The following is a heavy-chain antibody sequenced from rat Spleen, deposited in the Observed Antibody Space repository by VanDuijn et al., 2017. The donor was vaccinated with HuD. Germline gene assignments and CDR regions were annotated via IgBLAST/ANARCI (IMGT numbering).Heavy chain of an antibody. CDR3: TRHWGLRNWFAY. D-gene: IGHD1-11*01. V-gene: IGHV5S13*01. Sequence: EVQLVESGGGLVQPGGSLKLSCAASGFTFVDYDMAWVRQTPTRGLEWIASINTGGDVTYYRDSVKGRFTVSRDDAKNTQHLQMDSLRSEDTATYYCTRHWGLRNWFAYWGQGTLVTVSS. CDR1: GFTFVDYD. J-gene: IGHJ3*01. CDR2: INTGGDVT.